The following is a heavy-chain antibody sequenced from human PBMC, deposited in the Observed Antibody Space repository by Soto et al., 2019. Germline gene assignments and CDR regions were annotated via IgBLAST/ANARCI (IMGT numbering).Heavy chain of an antibody. CDR1: GFSLRGYW. CDR2: IKEDGSEE. CDR3: VSSCVIEKSGNRYFDY. J-gene: IGHJ4*02. D-gene: IGHD3-3*01. V-gene: IGHV3-7*01. Sequence: GSLRLPCGASGFSLRGYWMTWVRQAPGKGLEWVANIKEDGSEEYYVDSVKGRFTISRDKAENSLYLQMSSLKADDTAVYYCVSSCVIEKSGNRYFDYWGQGPLVTVSS.